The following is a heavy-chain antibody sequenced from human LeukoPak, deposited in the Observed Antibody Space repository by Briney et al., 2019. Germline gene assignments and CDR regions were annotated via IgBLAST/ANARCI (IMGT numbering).Heavy chain of an antibody. V-gene: IGHV4-34*01. CDR3: ARSEVVSATVSVS. J-gene: IGHJ4*02. CDR2: ISHSGST. CDR1: GGSPSDYY. Sequence: SETLSLTCTVYGGSPSDYYWNWIRQPPGKGLEWTGEISHSGSTNYNPSLKSRVTMSVDRSKNQFSLRLSSVTAADTALYYCARSEVVSATVSVSWGQGTLVTVSS. D-gene: IGHD1-26*01.